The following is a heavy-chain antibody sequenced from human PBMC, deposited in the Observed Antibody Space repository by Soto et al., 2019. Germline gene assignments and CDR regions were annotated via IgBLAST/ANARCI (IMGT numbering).Heavy chain of an antibody. CDR3: ARVSIEESSSWAPMDV. V-gene: IGHV1-69*01. CDR2: IIPIFGTA. CDR1: GGTFSSYA. J-gene: IGHJ6*02. D-gene: IGHD6-13*01. Sequence: QVQLVQSGAEVKKPGSSVKVSCKASGGTFSSYAISWVRQAPGQGLEWMGGIIPIFGTANYAQKFQGTVTINADENTSTDYMELSSLRSEDTAVYYCARVSIEESSSWAPMDVWGQGTTVTVSS.